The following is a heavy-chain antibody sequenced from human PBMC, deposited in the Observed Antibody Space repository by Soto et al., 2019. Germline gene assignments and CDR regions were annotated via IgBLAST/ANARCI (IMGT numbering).Heavy chain of an antibody. Sequence: PGGSLRLSCGASGFTFTSYGMHWVRQAPGKGLEWVAVISYDGGDKYYADSVKGRFTISRDNSKNTLYLQMNSLRAEGTAVYYCAEASGYCSSSTCSRLIYYYYGMDVWGQGTTVTVSS. J-gene: IGHJ6*02. CDR3: AEASGYCSSSTCSRLIYYYYGMDV. CDR2: ISYDGGDK. V-gene: IGHV3-30*18. CDR1: GFTFTSYG. D-gene: IGHD2-2*01.